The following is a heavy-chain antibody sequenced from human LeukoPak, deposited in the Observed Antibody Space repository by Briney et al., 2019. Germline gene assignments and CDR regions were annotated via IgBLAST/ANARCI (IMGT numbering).Heavy chain of an antibody. CDR2: ISAYNGNT. Sequence: ASVKVSCKASGYTFTSYGISWVRPAPGQGLEWMGWISAYNGNTNYAQKLQGRVTMTTDTSTSTAYMELRSLRSDDTAVYYCARDRRVAVAENFAEWGQGTLVTVSS. CDR1: GYTFTSYG. V-gene: IGHV1-18*01. J-gene: IGHJ4*02. D-gene: IGHD6-13*01. CDR3: ARDRRVAVAENFAE.